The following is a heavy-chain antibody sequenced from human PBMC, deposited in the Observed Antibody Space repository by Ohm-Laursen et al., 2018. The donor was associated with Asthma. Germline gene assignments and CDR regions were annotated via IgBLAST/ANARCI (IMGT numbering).Heavy chain of an antibody. Sequence: SLRLSCTASGFTFSSYGMHWVRQAPGKGLEWVAVISYDGSNKYYADSVKGRFTISRDNAKNSLYLQMNNLRAEDAAIYYCAREWGALDVWGQGTTVTVSS. CDR3: AREWGALDV. D-gene: IGHD3-16*01. CDR2: ISYDGSNK. V-gene: IGHV3-30*03. CDR1: GFTFSSYG. J-gene: IGHJ6*02.